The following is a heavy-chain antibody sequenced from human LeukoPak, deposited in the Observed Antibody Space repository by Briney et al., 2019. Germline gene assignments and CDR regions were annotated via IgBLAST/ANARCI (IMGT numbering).Heavy chain of an antibody. CDR3: AELGITMIGGV. Sequence: GGSLRLSCAASGFGFSSYSMHWVRQAPGKGLEWFSSISRSSNYKFYADSVKGRFTISRDNAKNSLYLQMNSLGAEDTAVYYCAELGITMIGGVWGKGTTVTISS. CDR2: ISRSSNYK. D-gene: IGHD3-10*02. V-gene: IGHV3-21*01. J-gene: IGHJ6*04. CDR1: GFGFSSYS.